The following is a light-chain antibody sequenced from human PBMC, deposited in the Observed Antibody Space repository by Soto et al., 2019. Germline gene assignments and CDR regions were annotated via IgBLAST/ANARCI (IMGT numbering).Light chain of an antibody. CDR1: QSLVYIDGNTY. Sequence: DVAMTQFPLSLPVTLGPQASISCSSSQSLVYIDGNTYLNWFQQRLGQSPRRLIYKFSNRASGFSVRFTGSGAGRDLTQKISRVEGVDVGVSYCMQGPLWPNTFGGRTKVDI. CDR3: MQGPLWPNT. J-gene: IGKJ4*02. V-gene: IGKV2-30*01. CDR2: KFS.